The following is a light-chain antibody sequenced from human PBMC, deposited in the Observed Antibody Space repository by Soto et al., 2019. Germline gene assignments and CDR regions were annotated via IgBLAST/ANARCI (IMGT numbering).Light chain of an antibody. V-gene: IGKV3-11*01. Sequence: EIVMTQSPATLSVSPGERATLSCRASQSVGSDLAWYQQKTGQAPRLLIYDASNRATGIPARFSGSGSGTDFTLNISSLEPEDFAVYYCQQRSNWPPSITFGQGTRLEIK. CDR2: DAS. CDR3: QQRSNWPPSIT. J-gene: IGKJ5*01. CDR1: QSVGSD.